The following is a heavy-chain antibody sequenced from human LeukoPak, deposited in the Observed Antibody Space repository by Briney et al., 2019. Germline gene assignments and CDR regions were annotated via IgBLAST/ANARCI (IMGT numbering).Heavy chain of an antibody. V-gene: IGHV4-59*01. CDR3: ARWGSYSSSSTFGY. CDR1: GGSISSYY. D-gene: IGHD6-6*01. CDR2: IHYSGSN. J-gene: IGHJ4*02. Sequence: SETLSLTCTVPGGSISSYYWSWIRQPPGKGLEWIGDIHYSGSNNYNPSLKSRVTISVDTSKNQFSLKLTSVTAADTAVYYCARWGSYSSSSTFGYWGQGTLVTVSS.